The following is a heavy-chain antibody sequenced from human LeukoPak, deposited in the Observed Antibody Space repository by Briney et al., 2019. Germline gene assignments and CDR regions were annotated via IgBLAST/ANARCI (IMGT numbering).Heavy chain of an antibody. V-gene: IGHV1-8*01. D-gene: IGHD2-15*01. Sequence: GASVKVSCKASGYTFTSYDINWVRQATGQGLEWMGWMNPNSGNTGYAQKFQGRVTMTRNTSIGTAYMELSSLRSEDTAVYYCARRIPYYYYMDVWGKGTTVTVSS. CDR1: GYTFTSYD. J-gene: IGHJ6*03. CDR3: ARRIPYYYYMDV. CDR2: MNPNSGNT.